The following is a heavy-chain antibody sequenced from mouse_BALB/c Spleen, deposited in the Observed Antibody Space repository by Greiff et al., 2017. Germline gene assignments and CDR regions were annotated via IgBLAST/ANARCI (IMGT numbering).Heavy chain of an antibody. J-gene: IGHJ3*01. CDR2: IYPYNGGT. V-gene: IGHV1S29*02. D-gene: IGHD3-1*01. Sequence: EVKLMESGPELVKPGASVKISCKASGYTFTDYNMHWVKQSHGKSLEWIGYIYPYNGGTGYNQKFKSKAALTVDNSSSTAYMELRSLTSEDSAVYYCARTGATGFAYWGQGTLVTVSA. CDR1: GYTFTDYN. CDR3: ARTGATGFAY.